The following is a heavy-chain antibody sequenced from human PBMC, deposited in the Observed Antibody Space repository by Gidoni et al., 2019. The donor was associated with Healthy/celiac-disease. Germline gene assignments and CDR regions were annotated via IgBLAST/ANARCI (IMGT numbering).Heavy chain of an antibody. Sequence: QVPLVESGGGVVQHGRSLRLSCAASGFTWSSYGMHWCRQAPSKGLEWVAVISYDGSNQYYADSVYARFTISSDNSKNTLYLQLNSLSAEDTAVYYCAKEAGYDSQRWFDPWGQGTLVTVSS. V-gene: IGHV3-30*18. D-gene: IGHD5-12*01. J-gene: IGHJ5*02. CDR2: ISYDGSNQ. CDR3: AKEAGYDSQRWFDP. CDR1: GFTWSSYG.